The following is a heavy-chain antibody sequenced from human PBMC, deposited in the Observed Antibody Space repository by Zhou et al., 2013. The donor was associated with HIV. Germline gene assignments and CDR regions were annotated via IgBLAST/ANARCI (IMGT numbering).Heavy chain of an antibody. CDR1: GFSFSDYT. CDR3: ARGRWSDHYMDV. J-gene: IGHJ6*03. Sequence: EVQLVESGGGLAQPGGSLRLSCVASGFSFSDYTMNWVRQAPGKGLEWVSCITSTSTGIYYADSVKGRFTISRDNAKNSLYLHMNSLRAEDTAVYYCARGRWSDHYMDVVGQRGPRSPVSS. V-gene: IGHV3-48*01. CDR2: ITSTSTGI. D-gene: IGHD3-3*01.